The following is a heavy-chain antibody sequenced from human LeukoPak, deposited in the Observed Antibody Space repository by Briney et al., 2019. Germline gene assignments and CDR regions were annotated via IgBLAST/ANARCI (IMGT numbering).Heavy chain of an antibody. CDR2: IYSGGDT. CDR1: GFTVNSYY. V-gene: IGHV3-66*01. CDR3: AKERNLEIAVAGTIFDY. D-gene: IGHD6-19*01. Sequence: GGSLRLSCAASGFTVNSYYMGWVRQAPGKGLEWVPVIYSGGDTYYADSVKGRFIISRDNSKNMIYLEMSSLKAEDTAVYYCAKERNLEIAVAGTIFDYWGQGTLVTVSS. J-gene: IGHJ4*02.